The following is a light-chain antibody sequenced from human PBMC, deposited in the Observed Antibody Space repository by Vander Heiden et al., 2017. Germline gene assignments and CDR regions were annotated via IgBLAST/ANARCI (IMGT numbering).Light chain of an antibody. J-gene: IGKJ1*01. CDR1: QRGSSSS. V-gene: IGKV3-20*01. CDR3: QQYGRSQWT. Sequence: ENVLMPPPRTLLLSPGERAALPCRASQRGSSSSLAWYQQKPGQAPRPLIYGASSRATGIPDRFSGSGSETDFTLTISRLEPEDFAVYYCQQYGRSQWTFGQGTKVEIK. CDR2: GAS.